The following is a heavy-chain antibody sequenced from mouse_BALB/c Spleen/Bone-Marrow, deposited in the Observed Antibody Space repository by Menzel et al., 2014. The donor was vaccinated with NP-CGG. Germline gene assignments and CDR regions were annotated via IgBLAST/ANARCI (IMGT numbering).Heavy chain of an antibody. CDR3: ARSPHYYDLDY. CDR2: INPSTGYT. D-gene: IGHD1-2*01. Sequence: QVQLQQPGAELAKPGASVKMSCKASGYTFSSYWMHWVKQRPGQGLEWIGYINPSTGYTEYNQKFKDKATLTADKSSSTAYVQLSSLTSEDSAVYYCARSPHYYDLDYWGQGTTLTVSS. V-gene: IGHV1-7*01. J-gene: IGHJ2*01. CDR1: GYTFSSYW.